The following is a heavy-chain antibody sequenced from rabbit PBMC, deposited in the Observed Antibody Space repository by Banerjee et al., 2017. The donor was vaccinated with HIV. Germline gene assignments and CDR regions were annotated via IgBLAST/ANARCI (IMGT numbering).Heavy chain of an antibody. CDR1: GFSLCSYW. Sequence: QEQLVESGGGLVQPGASLTLTCTASGFSLCSYWICWVRQAPGKGLEWIACIYGGISGSTYYASWAKGRFTISKTSSTTVTLQMTSLTAADTATYVCARGASVEGNVVFNLWGPGTLVTVS. CDR3: ARGASVEGNVVFNL. CDR2: IYGGISGST. V-gene: IGHV1S45*01. D-gene: IGHD1-1*01. J-gene: IGHJ4*01.